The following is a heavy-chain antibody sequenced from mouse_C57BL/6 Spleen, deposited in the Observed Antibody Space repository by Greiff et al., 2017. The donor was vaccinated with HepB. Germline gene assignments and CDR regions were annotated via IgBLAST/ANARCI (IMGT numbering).Heavy chain of an antibody. J-gene: IGHJ4*01. CDR3: ARRYDYGVLYYYAMDY. CDR2: ILPGSGST. CDR1: GYTFTGYW. D-gene: IGHD2-4*01. V-gene: IGHV1-9*01. Sequence: VKLVESGAELMKPGASVKLSCKATGYTFTGYWIEWVKQRPGHGLEWIGEILPGSGSTNYNEKFKGKATFTADTSSNTAYMQLSSLTTEDSAIYYCARRYDYGVLYYYAMDYWGQGTSVTVSS.